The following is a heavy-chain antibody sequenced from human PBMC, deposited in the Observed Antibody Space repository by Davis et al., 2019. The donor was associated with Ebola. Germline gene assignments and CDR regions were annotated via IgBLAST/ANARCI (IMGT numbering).Heavy chain of an antibody. CDR2: MNPNSGNT. D-gene: IGHD4-17*01. Sequence: ASVKVSCKASGYTFTSYDINWVRQATGQGLEWMGWMNPNSGNTGYAQKFQGRVTMTRNTSISTAYMELSSLRSEDTAVYYCARVDGDWYYYYYYGMDVWGQGTTVTVSS. CDR1: GYTFTSYD. J-gene: IGHJ6*02. CDR3: ARVDGDWYYYYYYGMDV. V-gene: IGHV1-8*01.